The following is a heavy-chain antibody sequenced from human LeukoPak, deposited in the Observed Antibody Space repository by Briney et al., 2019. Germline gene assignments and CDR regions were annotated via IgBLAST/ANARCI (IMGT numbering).Heavy chain of an antibody. CDR3: AKDRVGATLYFDY. CDR1: GFTFSNAW. V-gene: IGHV3-15*01. Sequence: GGSLRLSCAASGFTFSNAWMSWVRQAPGKGLEWVGRIKSKTDGGTTDYAAPVKGRFTISRDNSKNTLYLQMNSLRAEDTAVYYCAKDRVGATLYFDYWGQGTLVTVSS. D-gene: IGHD1-26*01. J-gene: IGHJ4*02. CDR2: IKSKTDGGTT.